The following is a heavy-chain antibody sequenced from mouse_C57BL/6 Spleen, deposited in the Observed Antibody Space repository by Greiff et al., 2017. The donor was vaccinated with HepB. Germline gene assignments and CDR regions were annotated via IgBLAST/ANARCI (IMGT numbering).Heavy chain of an antibody. Sequence: VQLQQSGPELVKPGASVKIPCKASGYTFTDYNMDWVKQSHGKSLEWIGDINPNNGGTIYNQKFKGKATLTVDKSSSTAYMELRSLTSEDTAVYYCARENYSNYYYYAMDYWGQGTSVTVSS. J-gene: IGHJ4*01. CDR3: ARENYSNYYYYAMDY. CDR2: INPNNGGT. CDR1: GYTFTDYN. D-gene: IGHD2-5*01. V-gene: IGHV1-18*01.